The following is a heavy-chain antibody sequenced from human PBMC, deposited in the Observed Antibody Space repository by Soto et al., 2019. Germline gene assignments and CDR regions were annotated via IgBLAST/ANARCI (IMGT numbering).Heavy chain of an antibody. J-gene: IGHJ6*02. Sequence: PXESLKISCKGSGYSFTSYWIGWVRQMPGKGPEWMGIIYPGDSDTRYSPSFQGQVTISADKSISTAYLQWSSLKASDTAMYYCARRRDVGSQSLFYYYGMDVWGQGNTVTVSS. CDR3: ARRRDVGSQSLFYYYGMDV. V-gene: IGHV5-51*01. D-gene: IGHD3-10*01. CDR1: GYSFTSYW. CDR2: IYPGDSDT.